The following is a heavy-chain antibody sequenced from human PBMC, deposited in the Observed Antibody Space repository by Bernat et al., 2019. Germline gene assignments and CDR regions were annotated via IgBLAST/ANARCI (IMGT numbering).Heavy chain of an antibody. CDR2: INPNSGGT. J-gene: IGHJ2*01. CDR3: ARDRGGDYIWGSYRSGYFDL. Sequence: QVQLVQSGAEVKKPGASVKVSCKASGYTFTGYYMHWVRQAPGQGLEWMGWINPNSGGTNYEQKFQGWVTMTRDTSISTAYMELSRLRSDDTAVYYCARDRGGDYIWGSYRSGYFDLWGRGTLVTVSS. V-gene: IGHV1-2*04. CDR1: GYTFTGYY. D-gene: IGHD3-16*02.